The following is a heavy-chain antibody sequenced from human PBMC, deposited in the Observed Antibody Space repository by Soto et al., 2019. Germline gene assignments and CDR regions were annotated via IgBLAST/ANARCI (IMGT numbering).Heavy chain of an antibody. V-gene: IGHV3-30-3*01. CDR1: GFTFSSYG. Sequence: GGSLRLSCAASGFTFSSYGMHWVRQAPGKGLEWVAIISYDGSNKYYADSVKGRFTISRDNSKNTLSLQMNSLTAEDTAVYYCARRGPGTYFDYWGQGTLVTVSS. CDR2: ISYDGSNK. J-gene: IGHJ4*02. CDR3: ARRGPGTYFDY. D-gene: IGHD6-13*01.